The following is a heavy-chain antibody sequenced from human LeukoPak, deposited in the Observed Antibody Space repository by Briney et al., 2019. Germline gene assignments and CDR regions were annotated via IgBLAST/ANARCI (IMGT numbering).Heavy chain of an antibody. CDR2: ISGSGGST. D-gene: IGHD3-10*01. CDR3: AKASLLWFGELFPYYYYGMDV. CDR1: GFTFNNYG. V-gene: IGHV3-23*01. Sequence: GGSLRLSCATSGFTFNNYGIHWVRQAPGKGLEWVSAISGSGGSTYYADSVKGRFTISRDNSKNTLYLQMNSLRAEDTAVYYCAKASLLWFGELFPYYYYGMDVWGQGTTVTVSS. J-gene: IGHJ6*02.